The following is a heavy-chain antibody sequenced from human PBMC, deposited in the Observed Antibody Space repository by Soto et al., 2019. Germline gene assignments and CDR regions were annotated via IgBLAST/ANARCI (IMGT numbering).Heavy chain of an antibody. D-gene: IGHD1-26*01. CDR1: GGSISSSSYY. CDR3: ATQEVGGSYVYTFDP. J-gene: IGHJ5*02. Sequence: PSETLSLTCTVSGGSISSSSYYWCWILHPPGKGLEWIGSIYYSGSTYYNPSLKSRVTISVDTSKNHFSLKLSSVTAADTAVYYCATQEVGGSYVYTFDPWGQGTLVTVSS. V-gene: IGHV4-39*02. CDR2: IYYSGST.